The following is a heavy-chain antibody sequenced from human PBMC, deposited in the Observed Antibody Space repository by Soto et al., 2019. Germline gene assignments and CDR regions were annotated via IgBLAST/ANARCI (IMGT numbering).Heavy chain of an antibody. CDR3: ARGGYYYDRGYFDY. CDR1: GFTFSSYW. D-gene: IGHD3-22*01. CDR2: IKQDGSEK. V-gene: IGHV3-7*03. J-gene: IGHJ4*02. Sequence: EVQLVESGGGLVQPGGSLRLSCAASGFTFSSYWMSWVRQAPGKGLEWVANIKQDGSEKYYVDSVKGRFTISRDNAENSLYLQMNSLRAEDTAVYYCARGGYYYDRGYFDYWGQGTLVTVSS.